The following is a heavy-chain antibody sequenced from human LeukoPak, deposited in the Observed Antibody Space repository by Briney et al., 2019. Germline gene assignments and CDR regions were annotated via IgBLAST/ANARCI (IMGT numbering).Heavy chain of an antibody. V-gene: IGHV3-74*01. CDR3: AKGGTTVVDY. D-gene: IGHD4-23*01. Sequence: PGGSLRLSCAASGHIISNYWMHWVRQAPGKGLVWVARINSEGSGTTYADSVKGRFTISRDNAKNTLYLQMNSLRDEDTAVYYCAKGGTTVVDYWGQGTLVTVSS. CDR1: GHIISNYW. CDR2: INSEGSGT. J-gene: IGHJ4*02.